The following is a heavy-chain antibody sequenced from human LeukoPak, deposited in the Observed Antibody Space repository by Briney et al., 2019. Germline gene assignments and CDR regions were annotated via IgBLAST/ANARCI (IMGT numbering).Heavy chain of an antibody. CDR1: GGSINSSSYY. V-gene: IGHV4-39*01. CDR3: ARTCIMITFRGVIGTNCDY. CDR2: IFYSGNT. Sequence: PSETLSLTCTVSGGSINSSSYYWGWIRQPPGKGLEWIGSIFYSGNTYDNPSLKSRVTISVDTSKNQFSLKLNSVTAADTAVYYCARTCIMITFRGVIGTNCDYWGQGTLVTVSS. D-gene: IGHD3-16*02. J-gene: IGHJ4*02.